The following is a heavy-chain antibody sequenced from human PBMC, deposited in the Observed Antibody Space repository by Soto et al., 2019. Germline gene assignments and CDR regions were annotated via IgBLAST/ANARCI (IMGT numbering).Heavy chain of an antibody. CDR1: GFTFSNYA. J-gene: IGHJ4*02. V-gene: IGHV3-23*01. CDR3: AKLQSYDFWSGYSFDH. Sequence: PVGSLRLSCAASGFTFSNYAMSWVRQAPGKGLEWVSSISGTGGSTYLGDSVKGRFTISRDNSKNTLNLQMNTLRAEDTAIYYCAKLQSYDFWSGYSFDHWGQGTLVTV. CDR2: ISGTGGST. D-gene: IGHD3-3*01.